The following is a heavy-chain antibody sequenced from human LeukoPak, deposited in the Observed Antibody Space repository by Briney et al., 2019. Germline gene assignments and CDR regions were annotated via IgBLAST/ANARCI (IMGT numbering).Heavy chain of an antibody. Sequence: ASVKVSCKASGYTFTGYYMHWVRQAPGQGLEWMGWINPNSGGTNYAQKFQGRVTMTRDTSISTAYMELSRLRSDDTAVYYCARSWALEWFSPYYMGVWGRGTTVTVSS. CDR1: GYTFTGYY. CDR3: ARSWALEWFSPYYMGV. V-gene: IGHV1-2*02. J-gene: IGHJ6*03. CDR2: INPNSGGT. D-gene: IGHD3-3*01.